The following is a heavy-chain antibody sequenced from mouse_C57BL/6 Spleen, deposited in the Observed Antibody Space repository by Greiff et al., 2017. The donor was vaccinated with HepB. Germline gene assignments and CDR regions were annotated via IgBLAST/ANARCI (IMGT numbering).Heavy chain of an antibody. CDR2: INPSNGGT. Sequence: QVQLQQPGTELVKPGASVKLSCKASGYTFTSYWMHWVKQRPGQGLEWIGNINPSNGGTNYNEKVKSKATLTVDKSSSTAYMQLSSLTSEDSAVYYCAREELGLAWFAYWGQGTLVTVSA. CDR1: GYTFTSYW. V-gene: IGHV1-53*01. J-gene: IGHJ3*01. D-gene: IGHD4-1*01. CDR3: AREELGLAWFAY.